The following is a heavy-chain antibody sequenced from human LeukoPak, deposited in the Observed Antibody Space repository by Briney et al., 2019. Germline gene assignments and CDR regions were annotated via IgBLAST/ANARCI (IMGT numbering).Heavy chain of an antibody. CDR3: ARGSNDAFDI. J-gene: IGHJ3*02. D-gene: IGHD2-2*01. V-gene: IGHV3-53*05. CDR1: GFTVSINS. Sequence: GGSLRLSCTVSGFTVSINSMSWVRQAPGKGLEWVSFIYSGGNTHYSDSVKGRFTISRDNSKNTLYLQMNSLRAEDTAVYYCARGSNDAFDIWGQGTMVTVSS. CDR2: IYSGGNT.